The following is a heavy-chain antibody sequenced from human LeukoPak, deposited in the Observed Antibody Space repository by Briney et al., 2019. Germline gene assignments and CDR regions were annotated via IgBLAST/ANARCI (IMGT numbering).Heavy chain of an antibody. V-gene: IGHV3-30*18. D-gene: IGHD4-17*01. CDR1: GFSFSSNW. CDR3: AKDLTEDYGDYVN. CDR2: ISYDGSNK. J-gene: IGHJ4*02. Sequence: GGSLRLSCAAPGFSFSSNWMGWVRQAPGKGLEWVAVISYDGSNKYYADSVKGRFTISRDNSKNTLYLQMNSLRAEDTAVYYCAKDLTEDYGDYVNWGQGTLVTVSS.